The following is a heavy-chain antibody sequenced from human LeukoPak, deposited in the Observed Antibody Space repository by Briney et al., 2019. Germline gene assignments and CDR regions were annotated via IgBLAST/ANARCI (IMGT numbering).Heavy chain of an antibody. D-gene: IGHD1-14*01. CDR1: VYTFTNYY. Sequence: ASVRVSCKASVYTFTNYYIHWVRQAPGQGLEWMGIINLGGSTTTYTQKIQYTQKFQDRVTMTWDTSTSTAYMDLSSLRSEDAAVYYCAREIPESYYFDYWGQGTLVTVSS. CDR2: INLGGSTT. V-gene: IGHV1-46*03. CDR3: AREIPESYYFDY. J-gene: IGHJ4*02.